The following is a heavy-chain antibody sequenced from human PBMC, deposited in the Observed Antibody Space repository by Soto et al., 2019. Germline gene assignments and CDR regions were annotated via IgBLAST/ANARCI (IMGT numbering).Heavy chain of an antibody. V-gene: IGHV4-4*02. CDR1: SGPISRNNL. J-gene: IGHJ6*03. D-gene: IGHD6-13*01. CDR3: ARGGSSWYDDYYYMDV. CDR2: IYHSGST. Sequence: PLENLSPPCAVSSGPISRNNLGGWVRQPPGKGLEWIGEIYHSGSTNYNPSLKSRVTISVDKSKNQFSLKLSSVTAADTAVYYCARGGSSWYDDYYYMDVWGKGTTVTVSS.